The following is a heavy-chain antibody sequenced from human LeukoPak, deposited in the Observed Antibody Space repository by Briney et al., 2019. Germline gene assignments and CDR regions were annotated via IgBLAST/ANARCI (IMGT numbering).Heavy chain of an antibody. CDR3: AKDFFAAAGYYHYMDV. V-gene: IGHV3-33*06. J-gene: IGHJ6*03. CDR2: IWYDGSNK. D-gene: IGHD6-13*01. Sequence: GGSLRLSCAASGFTFSSYGMHWVRQAPGKGLEWVAVIWYDGSNKYYADSVKGRFTISRDNSKNTLYLQMNSLRAEDTAVYYCAKDFFAAAGYYHYMDVWGKGTTVTVSS. CDR1: GFTFSSYG.